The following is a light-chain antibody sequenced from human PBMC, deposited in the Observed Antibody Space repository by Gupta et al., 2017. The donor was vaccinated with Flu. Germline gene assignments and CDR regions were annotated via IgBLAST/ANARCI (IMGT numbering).Light chain of an antibody. CDR1: SSNIGNNF. Sequence: QSVLTQPPLVSAAPGQKVTIFSSGTSSNIGNNFVSWYQHLPGTAPKLLISENTKRPAGIPDRVSGSKSGTSATLGITGLQSGGEADYYCGAWNGGLGTGVFGGGTKLTVL. J-gene: IGLJ3*02. V-gene: IGLV1-51*02. CDR2: ENT. CDR3: GAWNGGLGTGV.